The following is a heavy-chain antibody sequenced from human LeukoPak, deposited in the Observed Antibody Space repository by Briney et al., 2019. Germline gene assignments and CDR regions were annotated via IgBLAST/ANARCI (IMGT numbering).Heavy chain of an antibody. Sequence: PGGSLRLSCVDSGVSFSWYALAWVRQAPGKGLEWVAAVTARGGATHYVDSVKGRFTISRYNSKNTRYLQMNSLRSEHTAIYYCASDPNGDYVGALDYWGRGTLVTVSS. CDR1: GVSFSWYA. CDR3: ASDPNGDYVGALDY. J-gene: IGHJ4*01. V-gene: IGHV3-23*02. D-gene: IGHD2-8*01. CDR2: VTARGGAT.